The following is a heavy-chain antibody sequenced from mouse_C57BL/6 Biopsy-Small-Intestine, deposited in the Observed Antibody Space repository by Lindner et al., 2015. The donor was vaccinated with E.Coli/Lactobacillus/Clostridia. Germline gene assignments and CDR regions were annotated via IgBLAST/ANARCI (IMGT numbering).Heavy chain of an antibody. CDR1: GYTFTSYG. Sequence: VQLQESGAELARPGASVKLSCKASGYTFTSYGISWVKQRTGQGLEWIGEIYPRSGNTYYNEKFKGKATLTADKSSSTAYMELRSLTSEDSAVYFCLIDSSGYGFAYWGQGTLVTVSA. V-gene: IGHV1-81*01. D-gene: IGHD3-2*02. CDR2: IYPRSGNT. J-gene: IGHJ3*01. CDR3: LIDSSGYGFAY.